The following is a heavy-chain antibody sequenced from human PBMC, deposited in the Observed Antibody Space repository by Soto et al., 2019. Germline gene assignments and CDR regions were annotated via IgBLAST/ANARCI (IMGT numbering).Heavy chain of an antibody. CDR2: INPNADKT. Sequence: ASVKVSCKTSGYTFTTYDINWVRQATGQGLEWMGWINPNADKTGFAQKFQGRVTMTRDTSINTVYMELNNLRSEDTAVYYSARQRRGTWYYFDHWGQGTLVTVSS. CDR3: ARQRRGTWYYFDH. V-gene: IGHV1-8*01. CDR1: GYTFTTYD. D-gene: IGHD3-16*01. J-gene: IGHJ4*02.